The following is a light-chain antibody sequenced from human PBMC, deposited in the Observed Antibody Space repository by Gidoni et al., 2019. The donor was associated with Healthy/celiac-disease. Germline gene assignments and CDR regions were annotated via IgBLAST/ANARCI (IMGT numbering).Light chain of an antibody. CDR1: SSNIGAGYD. J-gene: IGLJ1*01. V-gene: IGLV1-40*01. CDR2: GNS. Sequence: QSVLTQPPPVSGAPGQRVTISCTGSSSNIGAGYDVHWYQQLPGTAPKLLIYGNSNRPSGVPDRFSCSKSGTSASLAITGLQAEDEADYYCQSYDSSLSGSYVFGTGTKVTVL. CDR3: QSYDSSLSGSYV.